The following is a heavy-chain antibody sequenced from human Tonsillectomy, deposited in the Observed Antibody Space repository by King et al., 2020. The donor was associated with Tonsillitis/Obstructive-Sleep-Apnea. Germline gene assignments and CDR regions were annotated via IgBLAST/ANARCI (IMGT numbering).Heavy chain of an antibody. CDR1: GFTCGDHA. CDR2: IRSKAYGGTT. Sequence: VQLVESGGDLEQPGRSLRLSCTASGFTCGDHAMSWVRQAPGTGLEWVGFIRSKAYGGTTEYAASVKGRFTISRDDSKIIAYLQMNSLRMEDTAVYYCTRAGYSDYDLGGYSYYYYYLDVWGKGTTVTVSS. J-gene: IGHJ6*03. D-gene: IGHD5-12*01. CDR3: TRAGYSDYDLGGYSYYYYYLDV. V-gene: IGHV3-49*04.